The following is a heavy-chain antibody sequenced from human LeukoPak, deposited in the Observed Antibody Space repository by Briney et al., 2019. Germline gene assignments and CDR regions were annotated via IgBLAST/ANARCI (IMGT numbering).Heavy chain of an antibody. CDR3: ARGTSHYVWGSTDAFDI. D-gene: IGHD3-16*01. CDR2: INWNGGSA. CDR1: GFTFDDYG. V-gene: IGHV3-20*04. Sequence: GGSLRLSCAASGFTFDDYGMSWVRQAPGKGLEWVSGINWNGGSAGYADSVKGRFTISRDNAKNSLYLQMNSLRAEDTALYYCARGTSHYVWGSTDAFDIWGQGTMVTVSS. J-gene: IGHJ3*02.